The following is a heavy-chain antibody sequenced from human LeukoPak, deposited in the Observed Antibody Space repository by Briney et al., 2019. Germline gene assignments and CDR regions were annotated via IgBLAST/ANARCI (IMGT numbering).Heavy chain of an antibody. J-gene: IGHJ4*02. CDR2: ISSSGSTI. CDR3: ARDPGSFDY. Sequence: GGSLRLSCAASGFTFSSYEMNWVRQAPGKGLEWVSYISSSGSTIYYADSVKGRFTISRDNAKNSLYPQMNSLRAEDTAVYYCARDPGSFDYWGQGTLVTVSS. CDR1: GFTFSSYE. V-gene: IGHV3-48*03. D-gene: IGHD3-10*01.